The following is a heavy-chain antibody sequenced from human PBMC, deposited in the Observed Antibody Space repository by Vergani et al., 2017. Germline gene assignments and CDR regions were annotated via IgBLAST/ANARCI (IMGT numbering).Heavy chain of an antibody. CDR1: GFSLSTSGVG. J-gene: IGHJ5*02. V-gene: IGHV2-5*02. Sequence: QITLKESGPTLVKPTQTLTLTCTFSGFSLSTSGVGVGWIRQPPGKALEWLALIYLDDDKRYSPSLKSRLTITKDTSKNQVVLTMTNMDPVDTATYYCAHSLIAAAGTNWFDPWGQGTLVTVSS. CDR3: AHSLIAAAGTNWFDP. D-gene: IGHD6-13*01. CDR2: IYLDDDK.